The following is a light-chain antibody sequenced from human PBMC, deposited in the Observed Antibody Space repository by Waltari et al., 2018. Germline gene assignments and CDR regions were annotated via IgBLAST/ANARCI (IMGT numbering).Light chain of an antibody. CDR3: AAWDDSRGYV. Sequence: QSVLTQPPSASGTPGQRVTISCSGSSSNIGSNTVSWYQQLSDTAPKLLIYINTQLPSGVPDRFSGSKSGTSASLAISGLQSEDEADYYCAAWDDSRGYVFGTGTKVTVL. CDR1: SSNIGSNT. CDR2: INT. V-gene: IGLV1-44*01. J-gene: IGLJ1*01.